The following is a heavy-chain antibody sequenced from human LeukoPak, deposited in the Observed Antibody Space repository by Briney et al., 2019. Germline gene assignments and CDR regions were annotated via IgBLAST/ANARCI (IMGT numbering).Heavy chain of an antibody. D-gene: IGHD2-8*01. CDR2: IKQDGSEK. J-gene: IGHJ4*02. CDR3: ARVSCSNGVCYGFDY. V-gene: IGHV3-7*01. CDR1: GFTFSRFW. Sequence: PGGSLTLSCAASGFTFSRFWISWVRQAPGKGLEWVANIKQDGSEKYYVYSVKGRFTISRDNAKNSLYLQMNSLRGEDTAVFYCARVSCSNGVCYGFDYWGQGTLVTVSS.